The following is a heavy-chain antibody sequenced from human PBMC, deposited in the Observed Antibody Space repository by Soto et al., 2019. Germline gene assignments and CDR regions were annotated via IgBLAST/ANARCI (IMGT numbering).Heavy chain of an antibody. CDR2: IIPIFGTA. V-gene: IGHV1-69*01. CDR3: AVLRGGRYNWNDCWGYGMDV. Sequence: QVQLVQSGAEVKKPGSSVKVSCKASGGTFSSYAISWVRQAPGQGLEWMGGIIPIFGTANYAQKFQGRVTSTADESTSTAYMELVSLRAEDRDVYYCAVLRGGRYNWNDCWGYGMDVWGQGTTVTVSS. CDR1: GGTFSSYA. D-gene: IGHD1-1*01. J-gene: IGHJ6*02.